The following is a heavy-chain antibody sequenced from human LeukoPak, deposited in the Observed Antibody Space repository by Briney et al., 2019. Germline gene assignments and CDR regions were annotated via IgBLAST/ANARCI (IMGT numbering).Heavy chain of an antibody. Sequence: SETLSLTCAVYGGSFSRYYWSWIRQSPGKGLEWIAEIDHRGDTNYNPSVKSRVTISVDTSKNQFSLKVRSLSAADTAVYYCAGGATTSETGYFDFWGQGTLVTVSS. CDR3: AGGATTSETGYFDF. J-gene: IGHJ4*03. CDR1: GGSFSRYY. D-gene: IGHD1-1*01. V-gene: IGHV4-34*01. CDR2: IDHRGDT.